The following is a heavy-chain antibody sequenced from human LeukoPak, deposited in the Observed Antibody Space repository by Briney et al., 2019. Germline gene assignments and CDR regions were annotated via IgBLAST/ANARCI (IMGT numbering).Heavy chain of an antibody. CDR3: ARGDYDFWSGYYLLGAFDI. D-gene: IGHD3-3*01. CDR2: MNPNSGNT. J-gene: IGHJ3*02. V-gene: IGHV1-8*01. CDR1: GYTFTSYD. Sequence: GASVKVSCKASGYTFTSYDINWVRQATGQGLEWMGWMNPNSGNTGYAQKFQGRVTMTRNTSISTAYMELSSLRSEDTAVYYCARGDYDFWSGYYLLGAFDIRGQGTMVTVSS.